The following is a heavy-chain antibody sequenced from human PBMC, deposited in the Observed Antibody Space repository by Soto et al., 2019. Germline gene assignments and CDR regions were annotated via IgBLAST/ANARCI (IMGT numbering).Heavy chain of an antibody. J-gene: IGHJ6*02. CDR2: IHYSGST. CDR1: GGSISSYY. Sequence: QVQLQESGPGLVKPSETLSLTCTVSGGSISSYYWSWIRQPPGKGLEWIGYIHYSGSTNYNPSLKSRVTISVDTSKNQFSLKLSSVTAADTAVYYCARGAYSSSWYGYYYYGMDVWGQGTTVTVSS. D-gene: IGHD6-13*01. CDR3: ARGAYSSSWYGYYYYGMDV. V-gene: IGHV4-59*01.